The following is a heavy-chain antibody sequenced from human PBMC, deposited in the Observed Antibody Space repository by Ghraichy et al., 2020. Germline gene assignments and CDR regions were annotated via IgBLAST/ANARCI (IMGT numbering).Heavy chain of an antibody. CDR2: LSGSGGST. V-gene: IGHV3-23*01. CDR3: AKDRETTVTTSEDY. J-gene: IGHJ4*02. D-gene: IGHD4-17*01. CDR1: GFTFSSYA. Sequence: LSLTCAASGFTFSSYAMNWVRRAPGKGLALVSALSGSGGSTYYADSVKGRFTISRDNSKHTLYLQMNSLRAEDTAVYYCAKDRETTVTTSEDYWGQGTLVTVSS.